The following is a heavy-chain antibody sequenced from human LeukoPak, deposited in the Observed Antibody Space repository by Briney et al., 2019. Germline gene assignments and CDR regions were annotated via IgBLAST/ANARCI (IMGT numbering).Heavy chain of an antibody. CDR3: ARAPSEVGGYYPEYFRH. CDR1: GFTFSRYW. D-gene: IGHD3-22*01. Sequence: GESLKISCEASGFTFSRYWMHWVRQAPGKGLVWVSRIKSDGKTNYADSVKGRFTISRDNAKNTVSLQMDSLRAEDTGVYYCARAPSEVGGYYPEYFRHWGQGTLVTVSS. V-gene: IGHV3-74*01. J-gene: IGHJ1*01. CDR2: IKSDGKT.